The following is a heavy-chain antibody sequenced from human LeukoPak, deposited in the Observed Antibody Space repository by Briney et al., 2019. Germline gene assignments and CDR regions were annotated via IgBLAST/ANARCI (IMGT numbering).Heavy chain of an antibody. D-gene: IGHD2/OR15-2a*01. Sequence: GASVKVSCKASGYTFIDKYLYWVRQAPGQGLEWMGWANPNSGGANFAQNFQGRVTMTRDTSISTVYMELSRLRSDDTAVYYCAIGASNIPGGDYWGQGTLVTVSS. CDR3: AIGASNIPGGDY. CDR1: GYTFIDKY. J-gene: IGHJ4*02. CDR2: ANPNSGGA. V-gene: IGHV1-2*02.